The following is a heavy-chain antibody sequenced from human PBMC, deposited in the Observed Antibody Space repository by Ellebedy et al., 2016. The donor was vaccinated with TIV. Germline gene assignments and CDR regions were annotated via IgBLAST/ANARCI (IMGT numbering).Heavy chain of an antibody. D-gene: IGHD4-17*01. CDR1: GYSISTAYS. J-gene: IGHJ4*02. CDR3: ARGEDTVTVETFDY. V-gene: IGHV4-38-2*02. CDR2: IYHSEST. Sequence: MPSETLSLTCTVSGYSISTAYSWGWIRQPPGKGLEWIGHIYHSESTSYYPSLKSRVTISVDTSKNPFSLILSSVTAADTAVYYCARGEDTVTVETFDYWGQGTLVTVSS.